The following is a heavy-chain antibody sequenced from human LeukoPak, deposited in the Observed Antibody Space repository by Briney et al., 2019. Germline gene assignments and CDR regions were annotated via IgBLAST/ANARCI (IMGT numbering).Heavy chain of an antibody. CDR2: INGDGSST. CDR1: EFTFSIYW. J-gene: IGHJ4*02. D-gene: IGHD1-14*01. CDR3: VKITSVTGGDC. Sequence: PGGSLRLSCAASEFTFSIYWMHWVRQAPGEGLVWVSRINGDGSSTRYADSVKGRFTISRYNSKNTLYLQMSSLRAEDTAVYYCVKITSVTGGDCWGQGTRLTVSS. V-gene: IGHV3-74*01.